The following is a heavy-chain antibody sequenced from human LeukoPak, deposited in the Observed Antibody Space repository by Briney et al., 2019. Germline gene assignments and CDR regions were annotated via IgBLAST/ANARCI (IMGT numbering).Heavy chain of an antibody. Sequence: SQTLSLTCALSGDSVLSNSVTWNWIRQSPSRGLEWLGRTYYRSTWYNDYAVSVRGRITVNPDTSKNQFSLQLISVTPEDTAVYFCARGKRELGSLLFDSWGQGTLVTVSS. D-gene: IGHD3-3*02. V-gene: IGHV6-1*01. CDR3: ARGKRELGSLLFDS. J-gene: IGHJ4*02. CDR2: TYYRSTWYN. CDR1: GDSVLSNSVT.